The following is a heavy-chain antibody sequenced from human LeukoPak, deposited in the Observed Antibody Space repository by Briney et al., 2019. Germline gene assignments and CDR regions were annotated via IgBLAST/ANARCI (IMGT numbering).Heavy chain of an antibody. Sequence: PWASVKVSCKASGGTFSSYAISWVRQAPGQGLEWMGGIIPIFGTANYAQKFQGRVTITTDESTSTAYMELSSLRSEDTAVYYCARGRLGATIRGYYFDYWGQGTLVTVSS. V-gene: IGHV1-69*05. CDR3: ARGRLGATIRGYYFDY. D-gene: IGHD5-12*01. CDR1: GGTFSSYA. J-gene: IGHJ4*02. CDR2: IIPIFGTA.